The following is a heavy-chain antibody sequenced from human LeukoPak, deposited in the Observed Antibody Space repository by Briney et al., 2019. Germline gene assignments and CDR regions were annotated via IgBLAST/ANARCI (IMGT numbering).Heavy chain of an antibody. CDR1: VGSISIYY. J-gene: IGHJ4*02. Sequence: SETLSLTCTVSVGSISIYYWSWIRQPPGKGLEWIGYIYYSGSTNYNPSLKSRVTISVDTSKNQFSLKLSSVTAADTAVYYCARGLIRGYSYGLVGDYWGQGTLVTVSS. V-gene: IGHV4-59*01. D-gene: IGHD5-18*01. CDR3: ARGLIRGYSYGLVGDY. CDR2: IYYSGST.